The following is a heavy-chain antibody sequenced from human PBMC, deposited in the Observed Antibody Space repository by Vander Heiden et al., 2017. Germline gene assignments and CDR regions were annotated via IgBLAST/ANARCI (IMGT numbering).Heavy chain of an antibody. CDR2: ISGSDGST. J-gene: IGHJ5*02. V-gene: IGHV3-23*01. Sequence: VQLLESGGGLVQPGGSLRLSCGASGFTFSSYGLSWVPQAPGKGLEWVSGISGSDGSTYYADSVKGRFTISRDNSKNTLYLQMNNLRAEDTAVYYCAKDASGDSSGYYLNWFDPWGQGTLVTVSS. D-gene: IGHD3-22*01. CDR3: AKDASGDSSGYYLNWFDP. CDR1: GFTFSSYG.